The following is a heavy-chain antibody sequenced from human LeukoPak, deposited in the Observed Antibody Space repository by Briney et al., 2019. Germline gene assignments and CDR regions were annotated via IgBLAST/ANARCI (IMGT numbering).Heavy chain of an antibody. D-gene: IGHD3-22*01. J-gene: IGHJ4*02. Sequence: PGGSLRLSCAASGFTFSSYSMNWVRQAPGKGLEWVSYISSSSSTIYYADSVKGRFTISRHNAKNSLYLQMNSLRDEDTAVYYCATNYYDSSGFGYWGQGTLVTVSS. V-gene: IGHV3-48*02. CDR3: ATNYYDSSGFGY. CDR1: GFTFSSYS. CDR2: ISSSSSTI.